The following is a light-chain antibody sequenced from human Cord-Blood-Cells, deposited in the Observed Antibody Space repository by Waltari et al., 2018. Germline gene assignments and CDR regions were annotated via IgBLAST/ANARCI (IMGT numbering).Light chain of an antibody. CDR1: SSDVGGYNY. CDR3: SSYTSSSTYV. Sequence: QCALPQPASVSGPPGQSSTISCTGTSSDVGGYNYVSWYQQHPGKAPNLVIYEVSNRPSGVSNRFSGSKSGNTAALTISGLQAEDEADYYCSSYTSSSTYVCGTGTKVTVL. J-gene: IGLJ1*01. V-gene: IGLV2-14*01. CDR2: EVS.